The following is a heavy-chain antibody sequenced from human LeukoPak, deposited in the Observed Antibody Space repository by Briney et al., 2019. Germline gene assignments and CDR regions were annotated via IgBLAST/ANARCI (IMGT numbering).Heavy chain of an antibody. CDR2: ISSGTSFI. D-gene: IGHD5-12*01. CDR1: GFPFSSYS. CDR3: ARGGEFSGYEI. Sequence: PGGSLRLSCAASGFPFSSYSMNWVRQAPGKGLEWVSSISSGTSFIYYADSVKGRFTISRDNAKNSLYLQMNSLRAEDTAVYYCARGGEFSGYEIWGQGTLVTVSS. V-gene: IGHV3-21*01. J-gene: IGHJ4*02.